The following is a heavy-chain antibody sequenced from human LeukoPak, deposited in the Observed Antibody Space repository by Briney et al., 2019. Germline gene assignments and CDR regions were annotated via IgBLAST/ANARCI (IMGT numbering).Heavy chain of an antibody. J-gene: IGHJ5*02. CDR2: IYYSGST. CDR3: ARAKSSGLNWFDP. CDR1: GGSISSGDYY. D-gene: IGHD3-22*01. V-gene: IGHV4-30-4*01. Sequence: SQTLSLTCTVSGGSISSGDYYWSWIRQPPGKGLEWIGYIYYSGSTYYNPSLKSRVTISVDTSKNQFSLKLSSVTAADTAVYYCARAKSSGLNWFDPWGQGTLVTVSS.